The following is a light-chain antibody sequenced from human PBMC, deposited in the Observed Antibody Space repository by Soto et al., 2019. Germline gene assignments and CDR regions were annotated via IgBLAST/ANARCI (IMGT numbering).Light chain of an antibody. J-gene: IGKJ1*01. Sequence: DIVLTQSPGTLSLSPGERATLSCRASQSVGISLSWYQHKSGQPPRLLIYSAFNRATGIPERLSGSGAGTAFTLAISSPEAEDCGEYYGYHFCSCPPTFGQGTPLVIK. CDR3: YHFCSCPPT. CDR1: QSVGIS. CDR2: SAF. V-gene: IGKV3-20*01.